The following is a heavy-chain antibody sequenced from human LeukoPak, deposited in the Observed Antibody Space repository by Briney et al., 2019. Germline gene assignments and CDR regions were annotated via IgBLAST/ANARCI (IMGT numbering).Heavy chain of an antibody. D-gene: IGHD2/OR15-2a*01. CDR3: ARILARQFTSFSDSSPYTYYYMDV. Sequence: SETLSLTCTVSGGSISSYYWSWIRQPPGKGLEWIGYIYYSGSTNYNPSLKSRVTISVDTSKNQFSLKLSSVTAADTAVYYCARILARQFTSFSDSSPYTYYYMDVWGKGTTVTVSS. V-gene: IGHV4-59*12. J-gene: IGHJ6*03. CDR1: GGSISSYY. CDR2: IYYSGST.